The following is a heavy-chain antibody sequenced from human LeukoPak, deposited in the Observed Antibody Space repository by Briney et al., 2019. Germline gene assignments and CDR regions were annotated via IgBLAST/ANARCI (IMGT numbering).Heavy chain of an antibody. V-gene: IGHV3-23*01. Sequence: PGRSLRLSCAASGFTFSSYGMHWVRQAPGEGLEWVSAISGSGGSTYYADSVKGRFTISRDNSKNTLYLQMNSLRAEDTAVYYSAKDDYDSGFDYWGQGTLVTVSS. D-gene: IGHD3-22*01. CDR2: ISGSGGST. J-gene: IGHJ4*02. CDR3: AKDDYDSGFDY. CDR1: GFTFSSYG.